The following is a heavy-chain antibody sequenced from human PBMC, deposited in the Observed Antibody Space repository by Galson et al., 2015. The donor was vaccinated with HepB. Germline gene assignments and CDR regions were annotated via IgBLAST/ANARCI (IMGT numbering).Heavy chain of an antibody. CDR3: ATPPGYYDTHDY. D-gene: IGHD3-22*01. J-gene: IGHJ4*02. CDR1: GFTFSSYA. V-gene: IGHV3-23*01. CDR2: ISGSGDTT. Sequence: SLRLSCAASGFTFSSYAMSWVRQAPGKGLEWVSGISGSGDTTYYADSVKGRFTISRDNSKNTLYLQMNSLRAEDTAVYYCATPPGYYDTHDYWGQGTLVTVSS.